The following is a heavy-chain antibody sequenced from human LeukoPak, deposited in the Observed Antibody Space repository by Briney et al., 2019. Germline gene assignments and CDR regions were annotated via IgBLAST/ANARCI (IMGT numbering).Heavy chain of an antibody. J-gene: IGHJ4*02. CDR2: IKSKTDGGTT. CDR3: TTELPPYYYDSSGYFDY. Sequence: PGGSLRLSCAASGFTFSNAWMSWVRQAPGKGLEWVGRIKSKTDGGTTDYAAPVKGRFTISRDDSKNTLYLQMNSLKTEDTAVYYCTTELPPYYYDSSGYFDYWGQGTLVTVSS. CDR1: GFTFSNAW. V-gene: IGHV3-15*01. D-gene: IGHD3-22*01.